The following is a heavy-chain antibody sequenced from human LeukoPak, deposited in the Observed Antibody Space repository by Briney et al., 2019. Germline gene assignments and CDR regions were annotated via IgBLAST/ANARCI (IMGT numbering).Heavy chain of an antibody. J-gene: IGHJ6*02. D-gene: IGHD3-10*01. Sequence: GGSLRLSCAASGFTFSSYSMNWVRQAPGKGLEWVSSISNSSSYIYYADSVKGRFTISRDNAKNSLYLQMNSLRAEDTAVYYCARDQPHNYYGSGSYYDYYGMDVWGQGTTVTVSS. CDR3: ARDQPHNYYGSGSYYDYYGMDV. V-gene: IGHV3-21*01. CDR2: ISNSSSYI. CDR1: GFTFSSYS.